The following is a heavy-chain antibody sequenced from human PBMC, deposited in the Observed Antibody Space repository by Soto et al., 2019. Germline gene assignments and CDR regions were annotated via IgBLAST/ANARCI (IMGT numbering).Heavy chain of an antibody. J-gene: IGHJ5*02. V-gene: IGHV3-7*03. CDR3: AKTSRRSSFDP. D-gene: IGHD1-7*01. CDR2: MKQDGSEK. Sequence: GGSLRLSCAASGFTFSSYWMSWVRQAPGKGLEWVANMKQDGSEKYYVDSVKGRFTISRDNAKNSLYLQMNSLRAEDTAVYYCAKTSRRSSFDPWGQGTLVTVSS. CDR1: GFTFSSYW.